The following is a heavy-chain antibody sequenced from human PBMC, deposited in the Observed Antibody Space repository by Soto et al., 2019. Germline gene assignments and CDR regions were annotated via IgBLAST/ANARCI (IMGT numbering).Heavy chain of an antibody. Sequence: SVKVSCKAPGYTFTGYYIDWVRQARGQGLEWMGWINPNSGDTSYPQKFEGRVTMTRDTSISTAYMELTRLTSDDAAIYYCAHRLQSLPDYNYGVDVWGQGTTVTVSS. D-gene: IGHD4-4*01. J-gene: IGHJ6*02. CDR2: INPNSGDT. CDR3: AHRLQSLPDYNYGVDV. V-gene: IGHV1-2*02. CDR1: GYTFTGYY.